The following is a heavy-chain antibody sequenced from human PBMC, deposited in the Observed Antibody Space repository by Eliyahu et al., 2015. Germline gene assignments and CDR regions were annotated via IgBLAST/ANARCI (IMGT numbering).Heavy chain of an antibody. V-gene: IGHV4-34*01. CDR3: ARGGLGCSGGSCYKNHYYYYSMDV. CDR2: INHSGST. J-gene: IGHJ6*02. D-gene: IGHD2-15*01. CDR1: GGSLSGYY. Sequence: QVQLQQWGAGLLKPSETLSLTCAVYGGSLSGYYWSWIRQPPGKGLEWIGEINHSGSTNSNPSLKSRVTMSVDTSKNQFSLRLSSVTAADTAFYYCARGGLGCSGGSCYKNHYYYYSMDVWGQGTTVTVSS.